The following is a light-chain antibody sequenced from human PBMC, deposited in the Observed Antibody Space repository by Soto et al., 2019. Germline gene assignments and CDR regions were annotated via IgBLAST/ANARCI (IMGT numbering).Light chain of an antibody. J-gene: IGKJ4*02. CDR1: QAISSR. CDR2: KTS. CDR3: QHYDTYSP. V-gene: IGKV1-5*03. Sequence: DIQMTQSPSTLSASVGDRVTITCRASQAISSRLAWYQQKPGKAPKLLIYKTSTLEGGVPSRCSGSGSGTEFTLTISSLQPDDLAIYYCQHYDTYSPFGGGTKVEIK.